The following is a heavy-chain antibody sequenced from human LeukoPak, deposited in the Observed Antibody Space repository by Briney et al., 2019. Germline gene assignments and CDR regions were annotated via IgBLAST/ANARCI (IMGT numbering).Heavy chain of an antibody. CDR1: GYTFTSYG. Sequence: GASVKVSCKASGYTFTSYGISWVRQAPGQGLEWMGWISAYNGNTNYAQKLQGRVTMTTDTSTSTAYMELRGLRSDDTAVYYCAASFSYYGSGSYYPFDYWGQGTMVTVSS. CDR3: AASFSYYGSGSYYPFDY. D-gene: IGHD3-10*01. V-gene: IGHV1-18*01. CDR2: ISAYNGNT. J-gene: IGHJ4*02.